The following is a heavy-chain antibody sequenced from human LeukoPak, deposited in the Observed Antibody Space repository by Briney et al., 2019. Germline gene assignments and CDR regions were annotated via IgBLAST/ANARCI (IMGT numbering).Heavy chain of an antibody. CDR2: VKSKADGETI. V-gene: IGHV3-15*07. J-gene: IGHJ4*02. CDR3: STLTSRGLSDS. CDR1: GFAFTNAW. D-gene: IGHD1-20*01. Sequence: GGSLRLSCAASGFAFTNAWMNWVRQAPGKGLEWVGRVKSKADGETIDYAAPVKGRFTFSRDDSKNMLYLQMNSLKSEDTAVYYCSTLTSRGLSDSWGQGTLVTVSS.